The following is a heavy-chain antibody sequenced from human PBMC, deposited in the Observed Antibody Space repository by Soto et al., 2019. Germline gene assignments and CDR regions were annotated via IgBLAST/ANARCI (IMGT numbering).Heavy chain of an antibody. CDR2: ISAYNGNT. CDR1: GYTFTSYG. V-gene: IGHV1-18*01. Sequence: ASVKVSCKASGYTFTSYGISWVRQAPGQRLEWMGWISAYNGNTNYAQRLQGRVTMTTDTSTSTAYMELRSLRSDDTAVYYCARDPGYSYGLVGSVGYWGQGTLVTVSS. J-gene: IGHJ4*02. CDR3: ARDPGYSYGLVGSVGY. D-gene: IGHD5-18*01.